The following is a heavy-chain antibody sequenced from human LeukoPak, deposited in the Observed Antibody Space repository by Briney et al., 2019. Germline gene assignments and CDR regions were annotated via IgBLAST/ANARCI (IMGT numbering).Heavy chain of an antibody. CDR1: GDSISSNSAA. J-gene: IGHJ4*02. CDR3: ARARYCSSTSCSPGYYFDY. V-gene: IGHV6-1*01. CDR2: TYYRSKWYN. Sequence: SQTLSLTCAISGDSISSNSAAWNWIRQSPSRGLEWLGRTYYRSKWYNDYAVSVKSRITINPDTSKNQFSLQLNSVTLEDTAVYYCARARYCSSTSCSPGYYFDYWGQGTLVTVSS. D-gene: IGHD2-2*01.